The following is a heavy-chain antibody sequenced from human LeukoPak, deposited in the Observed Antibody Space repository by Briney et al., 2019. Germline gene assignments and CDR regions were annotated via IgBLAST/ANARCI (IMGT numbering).Heavy chain of an antibody. CDR2: INHSGST. J-gene: IGHJ6*02. Sequence: SETLSLTCAVYGGSFSGYYWSWIRQPPGKGLEWIGEINHSGSTNYNPSLKSRVTISVDTSKNQFSLKLSSVTAADTAVYYCARAVNGNYYYGMDVWGQGTTVTVSS. CDR3: ARAVNGNYYYGMDV. D-gene: IGHD2-8*01. CDR1: GGSFSGYY. V-gene: IGHV4-34*01.